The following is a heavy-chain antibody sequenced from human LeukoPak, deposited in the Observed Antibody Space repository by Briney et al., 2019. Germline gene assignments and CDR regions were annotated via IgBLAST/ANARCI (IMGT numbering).Heavy chain of an antibody. CDR3: ARRNVLTEGEAFDI. CDR2: IYYSGNT. Sequence: SETLSLTCTVSNDSINNYYWSWIRQPPGKGLEWIGYIYYSGNTNYNPSLKSRVTISVDTSKNQFSLKLDSVTAADTAVYYCARRNVLTEGEAFDIWGQGTMVTVSS. V-gene: IGHV4-59*08. D-gene: IGHD3-16*01. CDR1: NDSINNYY. J-gene: IGHJ3*02.